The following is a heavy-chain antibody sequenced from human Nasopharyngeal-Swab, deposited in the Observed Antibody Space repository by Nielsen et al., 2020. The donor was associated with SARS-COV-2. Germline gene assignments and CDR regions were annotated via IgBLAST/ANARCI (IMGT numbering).Heavy chain of an antibody. CDR2: ISGSGGST. Sequence: GESLKISCAASGFTFSSYSMNWVRQAPGKGLEWVSAISGSGGSTYYADSVKGRFTISRDNSKNTLYLQMNSLRAEDTAVYYCAKDRRRWLQFFYYYYGMDVWGQGTTVTVSS. J-gene: IGHJ6*02. CDR1: GFTFSSYS. CDR3: AKDRRRWLQFFYYYYGMDV. D-gene: IGHD5-24*01. V-gene: IGHV3-23*01.